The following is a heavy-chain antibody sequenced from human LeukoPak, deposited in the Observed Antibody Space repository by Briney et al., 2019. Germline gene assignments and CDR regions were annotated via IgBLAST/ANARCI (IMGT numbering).Heavy chain of an antibody. V-gene: IGHV4-59*10. D-gene: IGHD3-3*01. CDR3: AGLTFDFWSGYYDY. J-gene: IGHJ4*02. Sequence: SETPSLTCAVYGGSFSGYYWSWIRQPAGKGLEWIGRIYISGSTNYNPSLKSRVTMSVDTSKNQFSLKLSSVTAADTAVYYCAGLTFDFWSGYYDYWGQGTLVTVSS. CDR1: GGSFSGYY. CDR2: IYISGST.